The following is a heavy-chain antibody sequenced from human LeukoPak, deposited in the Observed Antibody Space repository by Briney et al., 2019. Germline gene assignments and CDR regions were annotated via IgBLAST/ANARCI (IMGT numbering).Heavy chain of an antibody. CDR3: ARENGGLLGGKYYGMDV. Sequence: GASVKVSCKASGYTFTGYYMHWVRQAPGQGLEWMGWINPNSGGTNYAQKFQGRVTMTRDTSISTAYMELSRLRSDDTAVYYCARENGGLLGGKYYGMDVWGQGTTVTVSS. D-gene: IGHD1-26*01. J-gene: IGHJ6*02. CDR2: INPNSGGT. V-gene: IGHV1-2*02. CDR1: GYTFTGYY.